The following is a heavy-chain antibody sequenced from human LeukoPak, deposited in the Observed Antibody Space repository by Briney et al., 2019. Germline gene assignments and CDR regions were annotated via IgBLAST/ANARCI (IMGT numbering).Heavy chain of an antibody. CDR3: VRARGCSNCVLTDGFDS. CDR2: ISNFDGDT. Sequence: ASVKVSCKASGRLSTSYGIAWVRQAPGAGLEWVGWISNFDGDTKVAENLQGRVTLTTDSSTSTAYMVLTNLKFDDTAVYYCVRARGCSNCVLTDGFDSWGQGTKVTVSS. D-gene: IGHD6-13*01. J-gene: IGHJ3*01. CDR1: GRLSTSYG. V-gene: IGHV1-18*01.